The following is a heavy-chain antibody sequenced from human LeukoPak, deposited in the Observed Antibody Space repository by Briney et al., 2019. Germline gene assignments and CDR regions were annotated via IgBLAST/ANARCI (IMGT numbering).Heavy chain of an antibody. J-gene: IGHJ4*02. V-gene: IGHV1-3*03. CDR3: ARDSITMVRGVIGYYFDY. CDR2: INAGNGNT. CDR1: GYTFTSHA. D-gene: IGHD3-10*01. Sequence: ASVKVSCKASGYTFTSHAMHWVRQAPGQRLEWMGWINAGNGNTKYSQEFQGRVTITRDTSASTAYMELSSLRSEDMAVYYCARDSITMVRGVIGYYFDYWGQGTLVTVSS.